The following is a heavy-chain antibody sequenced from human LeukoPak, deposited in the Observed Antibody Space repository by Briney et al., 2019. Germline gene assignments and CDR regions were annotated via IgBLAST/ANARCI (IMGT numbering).Heavy chain of an antibody. V-gene: IGHV3-53*01. CDR2: IYSAGST. CDR3: ATLGADYFHSSGYYFPDAFDI. CDR1: GFTFSSYW. Sequence: GGSLRLSCAASGFTFSSYWMSWVRQAPGKGLEWVSVIYSAGSTYYADSVKGRFTISRDNSKNTLYLQMNSLRAEDTAVYYCATLGADYFHSSGYYFPDAFDIWGQGTMVTVSS. D-gene: IGHD3-22*01. J-gene: IGHJ3*02.